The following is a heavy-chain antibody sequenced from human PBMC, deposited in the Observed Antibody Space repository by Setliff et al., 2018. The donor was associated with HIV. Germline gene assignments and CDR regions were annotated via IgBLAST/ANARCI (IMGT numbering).Heavy chain of an antibody. CDR1: GGSISDTSYY. J-gene: IGHJ6*02. CDR3: ARGLSVYSYANIYYSHGMDV. D-gene: IGHD3-16*01. V-gene: IGHV4-39*02. Sequence: SETLSLTCSVSGGSISDTSYYWAWIRQPPGKGLEWIGGVHHRGGTYSDPSLESRVTMSVATSKTQFFLKLTSVTAADTAVYYCARGLSVYSYANIYYSHGMDVWGQGTTVTVSS. CDR2: VHHRGGT.